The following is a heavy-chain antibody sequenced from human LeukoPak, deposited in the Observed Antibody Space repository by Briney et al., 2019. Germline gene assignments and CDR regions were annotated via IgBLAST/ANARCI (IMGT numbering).Heavy chain of an antibody. D-gene: IGHD2-2*01. V-gene: IGHV3-21*01. CDR3: ARGSSFQLLRHAFDI. CDR2: ISSSSSYI. Sequence: GGSLRLSCAASGFTFSSYSMNWVRQAPGKGLEWVSSISSSSSYIYYADSVKGRFTISRDNAKNSLYLQMNSLRAEDTAVYYCARGSSFQLLRHAFDIWGQGTMVTVSS. J-gene: IGHJ3*02. CDR1: GFTFSSYS.